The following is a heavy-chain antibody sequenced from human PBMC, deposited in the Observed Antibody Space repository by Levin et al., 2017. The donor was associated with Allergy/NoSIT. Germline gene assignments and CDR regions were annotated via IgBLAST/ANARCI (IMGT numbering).Heavy chain of an antibody. CDR3: AYGFPPVGRFDP. V-gene: IGHV2-26*01. CDR1: GFSLSNARMG. D-gene: IGHD4-17*01. Sequence: SGPTLVKPTETLTLTCTVSGFSLSNARMGVSWIRQPPGKALEWLAHIFSNDEKSYSTSLKSRLTISKDTSKSQVVLTMTNMDPVDTATYYCAYGFPPVGRFDPWGQGTLVTVSS. CDR2: IFSNDEK. J-gene: IGHJ5*02.